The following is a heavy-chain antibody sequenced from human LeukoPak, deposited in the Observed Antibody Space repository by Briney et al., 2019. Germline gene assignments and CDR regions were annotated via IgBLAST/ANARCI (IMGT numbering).Heavy chain of an antibody. CDR1: GFNFGNFA. D-gene: IGHD3-10*01. J-gene: IGHJ4*02. V-gene: IGHV3-23*01. CDR3: AKGHYPSGTGKYYFNY. CDR2: ISASDGST. Sequence: TGGSLRLSCAASGFNFGNFAMGWVRQAPGKGLEWVSAISASDGSTYYADSVKGRFIISRDSSKNTLYLQMNSLRAEDTAVYYCAKGHYPSGTGKYYFNYWGQGTLVAVST.